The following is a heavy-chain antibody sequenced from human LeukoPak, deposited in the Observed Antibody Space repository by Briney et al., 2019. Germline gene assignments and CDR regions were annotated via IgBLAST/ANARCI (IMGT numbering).Heavy chain of an antibody. CDR2: VPNDGTST. D-gene: IGHD3-3*01. Sequence: GGSLRLSCAASGFSLSNYWMHWFRQVPGKGLMWVSRVPNDGTSTGYADSVKGRFTISRDDATNTLSLQMNSLRVEDTAVYYCATSGIGHYYFDFWGQGALVTVSS. V-gene: IGHV3-74*01. J-gene: IGHJ4*02. CDR1: GFSLSNYW. CDR3: ATSGIGHYYFDF.